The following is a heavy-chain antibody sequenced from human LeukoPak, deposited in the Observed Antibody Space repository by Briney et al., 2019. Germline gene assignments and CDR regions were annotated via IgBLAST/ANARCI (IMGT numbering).Heavy chain of an antibody. J-gene: IGHJ4*02. CDR2: IYYSGST. CDR3: ARQDSSTWRVFDY. Sequence: SETLSLTCTVSGGSINSYYWSWIRQPPGKGLEWIAYIYYSGSTNYNPSLKSRVTISVDTSKNQFSLKLTSVTAADTAVYHCARQDSSTWRVFDYWGQGTLVTVSS. V-gene: IGHV4-59*08. CDR1: GGSINSYY. D-gene: IGHD6-13*01.